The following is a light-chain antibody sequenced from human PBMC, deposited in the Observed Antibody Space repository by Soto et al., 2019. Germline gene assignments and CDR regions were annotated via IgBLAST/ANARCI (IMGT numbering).Light chain of an antibody. CDR1: QALVYTDGDTY. J-gene: IGKJ4*01. Sequence: DVDMTQSPLSLPVTLGQPASISCRSSQALVYTDGDTYLNWFHQRPGQAPRRLIYKVSNRDSGVPDRFSGGGSGTDFTLKIDGVEAEDVGVYYCMQGTHWPPTLGGGTTVEIK. V-gene: IGKV2-30*01. CDR2: KVS. CDR3: MQGTHWPPT.